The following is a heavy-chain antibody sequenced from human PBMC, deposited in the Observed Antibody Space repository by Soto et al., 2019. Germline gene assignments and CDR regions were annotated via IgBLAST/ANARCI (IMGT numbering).Heavy chain of an antibody. CDR1: GFTFNSSW. CDR3: ARASRGAIGNY. D-gene: IGHD2-21*01. CDR2: IQTMPDGGTT. V-gene: IGHV3-15*07. J-gene: IGHJ4*02. Sequence: EVQLLESGGGLVKPGGSLRLSCVASGFTFNSSWMNWVRQTPGKGLEWVGRIQTMPDGGTTEYSDSVKGRFAISRDDSNTTLYLQMNSLQTDDTAVYYCARASRGAIGNYWGQGILVTVSS.